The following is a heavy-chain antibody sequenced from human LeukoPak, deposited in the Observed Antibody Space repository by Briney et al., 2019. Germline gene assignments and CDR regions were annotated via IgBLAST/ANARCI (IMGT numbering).Heavy chain of an antibody. CDR1: GGSISSYY. CDR3: AREVVPAAIGASNWFDP. D-gene: IGHD2-2*01. V-gene: IGHV4-4*07. CDR2: IYTSGST. J-gene: IGHJ5*02. Sequence: KPSETLSLTCTVSGGSISSYYWSWIRQPAGKGLEWIGRIYTSGSTNYNPSLKSRVTMSVDTPKNQFSLKLSSVTAADTAVYYCAREVVPAAIGASNWFDPWGQGTLVTVSS.